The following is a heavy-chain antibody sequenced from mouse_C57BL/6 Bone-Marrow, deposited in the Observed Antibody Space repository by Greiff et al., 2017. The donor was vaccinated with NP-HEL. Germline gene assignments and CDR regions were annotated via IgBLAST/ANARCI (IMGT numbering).Heavy chain of an antibody. CDR3: GSNGSSYVGFAY. CDR2: IYPRSGNT. Sequence: VQLQQSGAELARPGASVKLSCKASGYTFTSYGMSWVKQRTGQGLEWIGEIYPRSGNTYYHEKFKGKATLTADKSYSTEYMKLRSQTSENSTVYCCGSNGSSYVGFAYWGQGTLLTVSA. CDR1: GYTFTSYG. J-gene: IGHJ3*01. V-gene: IGHV1-81*01. D-gene: IGHD1-1*01.